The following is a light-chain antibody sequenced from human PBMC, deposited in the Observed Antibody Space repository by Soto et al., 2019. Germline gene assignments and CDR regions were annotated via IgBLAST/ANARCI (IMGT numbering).Light chain of an antibody. CDR1: SGDIGSYNR. CDR3: SSYTNINTRACV. Sequence: QSVLTQPASVSVSPGQSITISCTGTSGDIGSYNRVSWDQQHPGKAPKLIIYEVTDRPSGVSNRFSGSRSGNTASLTISGLQAEDEAEYYCSSYTNINTRACVFGTGTKV. V-gene: IGLV2-14*01. CDR2: EVT. J-gene: IGLJ1*01.